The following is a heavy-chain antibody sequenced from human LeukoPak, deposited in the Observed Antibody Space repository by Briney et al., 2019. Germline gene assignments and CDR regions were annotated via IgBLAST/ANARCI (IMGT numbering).Heavy chain of an antibody. J-gene: IGHJ3*02. CDR2: ISSSGSTI. V-gene: IGHV3-11*04. Sequence: GGSLRLSCAASGFTFSDYYMSWIRQAPGKGLEWVSYISSSGSTIYYADSVKGRFTISRDNSKNTLYLQMNSLRAEDTAVYYCAKDSSGDAFDIWGQGTMVTVSS. D-gene: IGHD5-12*01. CDR3: AKDSSGDAFDI. CDR1: GFTFSDYY.